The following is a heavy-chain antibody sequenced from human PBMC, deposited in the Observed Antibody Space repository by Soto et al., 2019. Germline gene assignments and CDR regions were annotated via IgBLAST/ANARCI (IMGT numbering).Heavy chain of an antibody. CDR3: ARVPSPFDYYYAMDV. CDR1: GDSISSGNKY. J-gene: IGHJ6*02. CDR2: IFSSGTT. V-gene: IGHV4-30-4*01. D-gene: IGHD3-16*01. Sequence: LSLTCTVSGDSISSGNKYWSWIRQPPGKGLEWIGYIFSSGTTYYNPSLKSRLTMSLDASQNQFSLKLNSLTDADTAVYFCARVPSPFDYYYAMDVWGQGTTVTVSS.